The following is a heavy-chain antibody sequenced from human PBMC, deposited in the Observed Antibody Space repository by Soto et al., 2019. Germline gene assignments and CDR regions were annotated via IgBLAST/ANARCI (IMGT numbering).Heavy chain of an antibody. D-gene: IGHD3-22*01. CDR1: GGSLSNYG. V-gene: IGHV1-69*12. J-gene: IGHJ6*02. CDR2: IIPVFGTP. Sequence: QVQLVQSGAEVKKPGSSVKVSCKASGGSLSNYGISWVRQAPGQGLEWMGAIIPVFGTPNYAQKFQDRVTITAYESTTTVDREVRSLTSEDTAVYYCARGDATKIVVTTYYAMDVWGQGTTVTVSS. CDR3: ARGDATKIVVTTYYAMDV.